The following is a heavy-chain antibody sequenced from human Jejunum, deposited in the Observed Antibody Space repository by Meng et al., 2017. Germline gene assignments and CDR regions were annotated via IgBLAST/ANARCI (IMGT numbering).Heavy chain of an antibody. J-gene: IGHJ4*02. D-gene: IGHD4-23*01. CDR3: ATGVDGGNYYDS. Sequence: EVQLLDSGGGLVQPGGSLRLSCAPSGFTFSSHSMSWDRQAPGKGLEWVSALTDSGDQTYYIDSVRGRFTISRDDSKNSLYLQLNSLGAEDTARYYCATGVDGGNYYDSRGQGTLVTVSS. V-gene: IGHV3-23*01. CDR1: GFTFSSHS. CDR2: LTDSGDQT.